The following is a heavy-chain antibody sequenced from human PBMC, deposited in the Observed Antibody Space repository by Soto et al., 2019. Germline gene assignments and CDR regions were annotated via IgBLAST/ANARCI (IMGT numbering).Heavy chain of an antibody. CDR2: IKSETDAGTA. V-gene: IGHV3-15*07. J-gene: IGHJ4*02. Sequence: GGSLRLSCATSGFNFNDAWMNWVRQAPGKGLEWVGRIKSETDAGTADYAVPVKGRFIISRDDSKNTLYLQMNSLETEDTAVYYCVTVPLGYCSAASCWSYFDYWGQGALVTVSS. D-gene: IGHD2-2*03. CDR3: VTVPLGYCSAASCWSYFDY. CDR1: GFNFNDAW.